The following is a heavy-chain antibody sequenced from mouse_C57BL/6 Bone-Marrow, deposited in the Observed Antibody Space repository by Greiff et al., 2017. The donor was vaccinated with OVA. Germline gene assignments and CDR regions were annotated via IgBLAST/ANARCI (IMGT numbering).Heavy chain of an antibody. CDR2: IHPNSGST. CDR3: ARRTGPIYYYGSSYYGHWYFDV. D-gene: IGHD1-1*01. V-gene: IGHV1-64*01. J-gene: IGHJ1*03. CDR1: GYTFTSYW. Sequence: QVQLQQPGAELVKPGASVKLSCKASGYTFTSYWMHWVKQRPGQGLEWIGMIHPNSGSTNYNEQFKSKATLTVDKSSSTAYMQLSSLTSEDSAVYYCARRTGPIYYYGSSYYGHWYFDVWGTGTTVTVSS.